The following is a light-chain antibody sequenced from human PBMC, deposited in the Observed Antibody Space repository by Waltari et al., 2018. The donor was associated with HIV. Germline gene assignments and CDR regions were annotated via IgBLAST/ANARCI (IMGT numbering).Light chain of an antibody. Sequence: EIVLTKSQANLSLSTGERATLSCRASQSVSSGYIAWYQQKPGQAPRLLFYGTSDRATDIPDRFSGSGSGTGTVFTLTINRLEPEDFAMYYCQQYGSSPSTFGQGTKLEIK. CDR3: QQYGSSPST. J-gene: IGKJ2*01. CDR1: QSVSSGY. CDR2: GTS. V-gene: IGKV3-20*01.